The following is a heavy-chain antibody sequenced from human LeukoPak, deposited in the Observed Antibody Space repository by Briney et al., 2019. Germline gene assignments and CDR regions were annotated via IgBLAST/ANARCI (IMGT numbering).Heavy chain of an antibody. D-gene: IGHD2-2*01. J-gene: IGHJ3*02. CDR3: ATARDIVVVPAAYDAFDI. CDR2: FDPEDGET. Sequence: ASVKVSCKVSGYTLTELSMHWVRQAPGKGLEWMGGFDPEDGETIYAQKFQGRVTMTEDTSTDTAYMEPSSLRSEDTAVYYCATARDIVVVPAAYDAFDIWGQGTMVTVSS. CDR1: GYTLTELS. V-gene: IGHV1-24*01.